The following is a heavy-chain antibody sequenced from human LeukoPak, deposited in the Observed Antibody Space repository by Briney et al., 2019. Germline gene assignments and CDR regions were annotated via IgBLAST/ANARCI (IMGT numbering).Heavy chain of an antibody. V-gene: IGHV3-30*02. CDR2: VQYDGSNK. Sequence: GGSLRLSCAASGLTFSSYGMHWVRQAPGKGLEWVAFVQYDGSNKYYADSVKGRFAISRDNSKDTLYLQMNSLRAEDTAVYYCAKAGIVGATIFDYWGQGTLVTASS. D-gene: IGHD1-26*01. CDR1: GLTFSSYG. J-gene: IGHJ4*02. CDR3: AKAGIVGATIFDY.